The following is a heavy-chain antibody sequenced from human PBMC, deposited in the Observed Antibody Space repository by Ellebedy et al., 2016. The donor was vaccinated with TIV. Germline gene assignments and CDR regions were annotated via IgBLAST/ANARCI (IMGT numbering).Heavy chain of an antibody. CDR2: TNPVFGAR. J-gene: IGHJ4*02. D-gene: IGHD6-19*01. Sequence: ASVKVSCKASGYTFTDYFMYWVRQAPGHGLEWVGGTNPVFGARDYAQKFQGRVTITAEDSTNTAYMVLRGLTSEDTAVYYCATTMGTDWRSGCTCDFWGQGTLVTVSS. CDR1: GYTFTDYF. CDR3: ATTMGTDWRSGCTCDF. V-gene: IGHV1-69*13.